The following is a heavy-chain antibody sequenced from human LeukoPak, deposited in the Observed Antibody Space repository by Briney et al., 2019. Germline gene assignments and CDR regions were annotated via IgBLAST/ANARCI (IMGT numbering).Heavy chain of an antibody. CDR1: GFTFSSYW. CDR2: IKQDESEK. Sequence: GGSLRLSCAASGFTFSSYWMTWVRQAPGKGLEWVANIKQDESEKYYVDSVKGRFTISRDNAKNSLYLQMNSLRVEDTAVYYCAPAAATHQWAIDIWGQGTMVTVSS. J-gene: IGHJ3*02. CDR3: APAAATHQWAIDI. V-gene: IGHV3-7*01. D-gene: IGHD6-13*01.